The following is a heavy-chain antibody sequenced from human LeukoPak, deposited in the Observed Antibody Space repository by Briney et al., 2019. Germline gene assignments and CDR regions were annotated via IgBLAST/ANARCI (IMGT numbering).Heavy chain of an antibody. CDR2: IFAGDSDT. J-gene: IGHJ4*02. V-gene: IGHV5-51*01. CDR1: GYVLGTYW. CDR3: ARHDYAPDF. Sequence: KPGESLKISCQTSGYVLGTYWIGWVRQTPEKGLEWMGVIFAGDSDTRYSPSFEGQVTIFVDKSISTVYLQWHNLRASDTGVYYCARHDYAPDFWGQGTLVTVSS. D-gene: IGHD4-17*01.